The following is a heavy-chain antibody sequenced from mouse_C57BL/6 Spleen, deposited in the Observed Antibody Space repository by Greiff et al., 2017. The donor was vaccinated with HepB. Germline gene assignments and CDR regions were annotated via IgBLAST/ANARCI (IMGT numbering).Heavy chain of an antibody. CDR3: ARNSFKLSLPSSYAMDY. J-gene: IGHJ4*01. CDR2: ISSGSSTI. V-gene: IGHV5-17*01. D-gene: IGHD3-2*02. CDR1: GFTFSDYG. Sequence: DVKLVESGGGLVKPGGSLKLSCAASGFTFSDYGMHWVRQAPEKGLEWVAYISSGSSTIYYADTVKGRFTISRDNAKNTLFLQMTSLRSEDTAMYYCARNSFKLSLPSSYAMDYWGQGTSVTVSS.